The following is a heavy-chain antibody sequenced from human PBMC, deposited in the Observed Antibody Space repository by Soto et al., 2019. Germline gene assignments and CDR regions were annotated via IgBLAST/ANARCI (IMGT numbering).Heavy chain of an antibody. D-gene: IGHD3-10*01. CDR3: EVRRGFGEFLT. V-gene: IGHV2-5*02. J-gene: IGHJ5*02. CDR2: IYWDDDN. CDR1: GFSLSTSGVA. Sequence: QITLKESGPTLVKPTQTLTLTCTFSGFSLSTSGVAVGWIRQPPGKALEWLALIYWDDDNRYSPSLKSRLTITHDTSPNQVVLTLTTVDPVYTATYYCEVRRGFGEFLTWGQGALVTVSS.